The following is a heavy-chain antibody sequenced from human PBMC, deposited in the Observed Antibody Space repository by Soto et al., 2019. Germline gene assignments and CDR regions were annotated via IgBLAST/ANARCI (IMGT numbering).Heavy chain of an antibody. CDR3: ARESEDLTSNFGY. V-gene: IGHV3-21*06. Sequence: GGSLRLSCAASGFTFTRYSMNWVRQAPGKGLEWVSSISSTTNYIYYGDSMKGRFTISRDNAKNSLYLEMNSLRAEDTAVYYCARESEDLTSNFGYWGQGTLVTVSS. CDR2: ISSTTNYI. CDR1: GFTFTRYS. J-gene: IGHJ4*02.